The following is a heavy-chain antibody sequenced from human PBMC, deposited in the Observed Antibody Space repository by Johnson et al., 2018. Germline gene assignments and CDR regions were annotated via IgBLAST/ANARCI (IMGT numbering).Heavy chain of an antibody. D-gene: IGHD4-23*01. J-gene: IGHJ5*01. CDR3: ARAGHCGKSGYWFDS. V-gene: IGHV3-33*01. CDR2: IWYDGSNK. Sequence: QVQLVESGGGVVQPGRSLRLSCAASGFTFSSYGMHWVRQAPGKGLEWVAVIWYDGSNKYYADSVKGRFTISRDNSKNTLYLQINSLRVEDTAVYYCARAGHCGKSGYWFDSWGQGTLVNVSS. CDR1: GFTFSSYG.